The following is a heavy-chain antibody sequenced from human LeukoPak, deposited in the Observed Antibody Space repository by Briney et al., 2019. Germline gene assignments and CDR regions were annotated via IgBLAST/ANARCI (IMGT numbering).Heavy chain of an antibody. Sequence: PSETLSLTCAVYGGSFSGYYWSWIRQPPGKGLEWIGEIYHSGSTNYNPSLKSRVTISVDKSKNQFSLKLSSVTAADTAVYYCARSPRYYGSGFSDNQLFDYWGQGTLVTVSS. V-gene: IGHV4-34*01. J-gene: IGHJ4*02. CDR2: IYHSGST. D-gene: IGHD3-10*01. CDR1: GGSFSGYY. CDR3: ARSPRYYGSGFSDNQLFDY.